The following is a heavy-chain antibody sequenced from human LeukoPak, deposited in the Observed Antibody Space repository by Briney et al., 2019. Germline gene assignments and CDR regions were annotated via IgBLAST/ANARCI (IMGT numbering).Heavy chain of an antibody. Sequence: SETLSLTCTVSGGSLSSYYWSWIRQPPGKGLEWIGYIYYSGSTNDNPSLRSRVTISVDTSKNQFSLKLSSVTAADTAVYYCAREVAARHGWFDPWGQGPLVTVSS. CDR2: IYYSGST. V-gene: IGHV4-59*01. CDR3: AREVAARHGWFDP. D-gene: IGHD6-6*01. J-gene: IGHJ5*02. CDR1: GGSLSSYY.